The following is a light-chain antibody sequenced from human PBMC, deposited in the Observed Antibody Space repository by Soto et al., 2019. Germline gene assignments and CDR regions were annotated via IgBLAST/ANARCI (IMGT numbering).Light chain of an antibody. J-gene: IGKJ1*01. Sequence: DIQMTQSPSSLSASVGDRVTITCRASQGISNYLAWCQHKPGDVPKVLIYAASTLQSGVPSRFSGSGSGTDFTLTISSLQPEDGATYYCQNYISAPWTCGQGTKVEIK. CDR1: QGISNY. V-gene: IGKV1-27*01. CDR3: QNYISAPWT. CDR2: AAS.